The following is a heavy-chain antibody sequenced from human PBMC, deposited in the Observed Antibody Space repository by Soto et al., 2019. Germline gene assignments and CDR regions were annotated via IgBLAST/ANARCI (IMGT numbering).Heavy chain of an antibody. D-gene: IGHD4-17*01. Sequence: QVQLQESGPGLVKPSETLSLTCTVSGGSISSYYWSWIRQPPGKGLEWIGYIYYSGSTNYNPSLESRVTISVDTSKNQFSLKLSSVTAADTAVYYCARHSDYGDYVDWGQGTLVTVSS. J-gene: IGHJ4*02. V-gene: IGHV4-59*08. CDR2: IYYSGST. CDR3: ARHSDYGDYVD. CDR1: GGSISSYY.